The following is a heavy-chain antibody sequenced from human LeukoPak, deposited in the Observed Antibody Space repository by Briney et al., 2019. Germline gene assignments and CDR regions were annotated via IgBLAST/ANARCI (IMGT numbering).Heavy chain of an antibody. Sequence: SVKLSCKASGFTFTSSAVQWVRQARGQRLEWIGWIVVGSGNTNYAQKFQERVTITRDMSTSTAYMELSSLRSEDTAVYYCAADRGLRSSMDVWGKGTTVTVSS. J-gene: IGHJ6*03. CDR1: GFTFTSSA. CDR2: IVVGSGNT. D-gene: IGHD3-3*01. CDR3: AADRGLRSSMDV. V-gene: IGHV1-58*01.